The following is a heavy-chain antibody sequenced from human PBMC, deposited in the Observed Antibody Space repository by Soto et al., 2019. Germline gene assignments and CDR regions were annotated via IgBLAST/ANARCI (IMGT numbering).Heavy chain of an antibody. V-gene: IGHV5-51*03. CDR1: GYSFTSYW. Sequence: EVQLVQSGAEVKKPWESLKISCKGSGYSFTSYWIGWLRQMPGKGLEWMGIIYPGDSDTRYSPSFQGQVTISADKSISTAYLQWSSLKASDTAMYYCARPSDCSGGSCYDMMAFDIWGQGTMVTVSS. CDR3: ARPSDCSGGSCYDMMAFDI. D-gene: IGHD2-15*01. J-gene: IGHJ3*02. CDR2: IYPGDSDT.